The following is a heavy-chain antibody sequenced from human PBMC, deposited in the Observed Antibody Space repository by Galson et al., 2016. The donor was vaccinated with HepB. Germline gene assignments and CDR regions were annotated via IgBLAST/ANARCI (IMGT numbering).Heavy chain of an antibody. CDR3: SGPACATTWCSPPPYFDY. V-gene: IGHV5-51*01. J-gene: IGHJ4*02. Sequence: QSGAEVKKLGESLKISCKVSGYSFNKYWIVWVRQMPGRGLEWMGIIYPDDSETKYSPSFQGQVTISADKSITTAYLQWSSLKASAPAIYYCSGPACATTWCSPPPYFDYWGQGTLVTVSS. CDR1: GYSFNKYW. D-gene: IGHD2-8*01. CDR2: IYPDDSET.